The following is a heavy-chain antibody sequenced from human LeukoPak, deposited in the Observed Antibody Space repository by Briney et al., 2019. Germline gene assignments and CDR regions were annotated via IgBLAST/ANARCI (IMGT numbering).Heavy chain of an antibody. V-gene: IGHV4-34*01. CDR1: GGSFSGYY. J-gene: IGHJ4*02. CDR2: INHRGGT. D-gene: IGHD6-6*01. Sequence: SETLSLTCAVYGGSFSGYYWSWIRQPPGKGLEWIGEINHRGGTNYNPSLKSRVTISVDTSKNQFSLKLSSVTAADTAVYYCAGPGAARLDYWGQGTLVTVSS. CDR3: AGPGAARLDY.